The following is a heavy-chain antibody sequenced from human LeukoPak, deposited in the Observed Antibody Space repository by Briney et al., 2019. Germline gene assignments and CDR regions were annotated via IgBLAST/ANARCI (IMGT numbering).Heavy chain of an antibody. CDR2: IYYSGST. CDR3: ARKAKRRRYCSSTSCYSPFDP. CDR1: GGSISSSSYY. D-gene: IGHD2-2*01. J-gene: IGHJ5*02. V-gene: IGHV4-39*07. Sequence: PSETLSLTCTVSGGSISSSSYYWGWIRQPPGKGLEWIGSIYYSGSTNYNPSLKSRVTISVDTSKNQFSLKLSSVTAADTAVYYCARKAKRRRYCSSTSCYSPFDPWDQGTLVTVSS.